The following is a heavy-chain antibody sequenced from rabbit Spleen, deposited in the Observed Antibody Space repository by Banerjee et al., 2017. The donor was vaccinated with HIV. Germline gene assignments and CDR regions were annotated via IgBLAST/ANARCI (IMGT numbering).Heavy chain of an antibody. D-gene: IGHD1-1*01. CDR3: ARDTSSSFSSYGMDL. Sequence: QSLEESGGGLVKPGGTLTLTCKASGFSFSSSDYICWVRQAPGKGLEWISCIAGSSSGFTYSATWAKGRFTISKSSSTTVTLQMTSLTAADTATYFCARDTSSSFSSYGMDLWGQGTLVTVS. J-gene: IGHJ6*01. CDR2: IAGSSSGFT. CDR1: GFSFSSSDY. V-gene: IGHV1S40*01.